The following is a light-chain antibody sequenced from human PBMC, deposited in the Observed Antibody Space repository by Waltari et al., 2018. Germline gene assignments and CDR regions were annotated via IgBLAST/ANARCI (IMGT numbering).Light chain of an antibody. CDR2: GGS. V-gene: IGKV3-20*01. CDR1: QSVGNNY. J-gene: IGKJ1*01. Sequence: EIVLTQSPDTLSLSPGERATLSCRASQSVGNNYLAWYQQTPGQAPRLLIYGGSNRATVISDRFSGSGSGTDFTLTISRLEPEDFTVYYCQQYGSSPRTFGQGTKVE. CDR3: QQYGSSPRT.